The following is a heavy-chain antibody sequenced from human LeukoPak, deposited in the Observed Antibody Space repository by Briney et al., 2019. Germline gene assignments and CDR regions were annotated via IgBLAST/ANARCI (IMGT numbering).Heavy chain of an antibody. Sequence: GGSLRLSCTASGFTFSSYWMSWVRQAPGKGLEWVANIKQDGSQKYYVDSVKGRFTISRDNANNLLYLLMNSLRAEDTAVYYCARESFAARWDWGQGTLVTVSS. CDR1: GFTFSSYW. CDR2: IKQDGSQK. J-gene: IGHJ4*02. D-gene: IGHD6-6*01. V-gene: IGHV3-7*01. CDR3: ARESFAARWD.